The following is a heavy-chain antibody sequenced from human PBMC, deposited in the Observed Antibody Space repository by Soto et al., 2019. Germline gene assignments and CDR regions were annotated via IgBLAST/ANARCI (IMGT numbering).Heavy chain of an antibody. CDR1: GYTFTSYA. V-gene: IGHV1-3*01. CDR3: ANRRPKGFNYGMDV. CDR2: INAGNGNT. J-gene: IGHJ6*02. Sequence: ASVKVSCKASGYTFTSYAMRWVRQAPGQRLEWMGWINAGNGNTKYSQKFRGRVTFTRDTSASTAYMELSSLRSEDTAVYYCANRRPKGFNYGMDVWGQGSTNTVSS.